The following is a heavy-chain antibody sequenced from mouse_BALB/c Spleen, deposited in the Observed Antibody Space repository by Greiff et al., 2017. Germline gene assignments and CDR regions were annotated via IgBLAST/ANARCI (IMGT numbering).Heavy chain of an antibody. CDR1: GYTFTSYN. J-gene: IGHJ3*01. D-gene: IGHD4-1*01. V-gene: IGHV1-12*01. CDR3: ARWDSPFAY. Sequence: QVQLQQPGAELVKPGASVKMSCKASGYTFTSYNMHWVKQTPGQGLEWIGAIYPGNGDTSYNQKFKGKATLTADKSSSTAYMQLSSLTSEDSAVYYCARWDSPFAYWGQGTLVTVSA. CDR2: IYPGNGDT.